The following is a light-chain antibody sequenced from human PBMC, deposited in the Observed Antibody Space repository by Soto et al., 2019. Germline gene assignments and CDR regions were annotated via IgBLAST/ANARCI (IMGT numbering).Light chain of an antibody. J-gene: IGKJ5*01. V-gene: IGKV4-1*01. CDR3: QQYYSTPPT. Sequence: DIVMTQCPDSLAVSMGERGTIEYGSSHIILYSSNNKNYLAWYQQKPGQPPKLLIYWASTRESGVPDRFSGSGSGTDFTLTISSLQAEDVAVYYCQQYYSTPPTFGQGTRLEIK. CDR2: WAS. CDR1: HIILYSSNNKNY.